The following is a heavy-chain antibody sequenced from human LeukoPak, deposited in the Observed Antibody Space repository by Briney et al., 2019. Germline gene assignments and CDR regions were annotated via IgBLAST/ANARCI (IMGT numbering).Heavy chain of an antibody. J-gene: IGHJ6*02. CDR2: IQYHGRDK. CDR3: ARDIYGSGSYYQMLYYYYGMDV. D-gene: IGHD3-10*01. Sequence: GGSLRLSCAASGFTFRSSGMHWVRQAPGKGLEWVAFIQYHGRDKYYADSVKGRFTISRDNSKNTLYMEVNSLRAEDTAVYYCARDIYGSGSYYQMLYYYYGMDVWGQGTTVTVSS. CDR1: GFTFRSSG. V-gene: IGHV3-30*02.